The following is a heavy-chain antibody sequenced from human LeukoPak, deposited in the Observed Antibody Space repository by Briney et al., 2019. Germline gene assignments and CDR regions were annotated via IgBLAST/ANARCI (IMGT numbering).Heavy chain of an antibody. D-gene: IGHD4-17*01. Sequence: GGSLRLSCAASGFTFSNYGMHWFRQAPGKGLDWVTVISYDGSKKFYADSVKGRFPISRDNSKKTLYLQMNSLRAEDTAVYYCAKDSSTETTHYYYGMDVWGQGTKVTVSS. CDR1: GFTFSNYG. J-gene: IGHJ6*02. V-gene: IGHV3-30*18. CDR3: AKDSSTETTHYYYGMDV. CDR2: ISYDGSKK.